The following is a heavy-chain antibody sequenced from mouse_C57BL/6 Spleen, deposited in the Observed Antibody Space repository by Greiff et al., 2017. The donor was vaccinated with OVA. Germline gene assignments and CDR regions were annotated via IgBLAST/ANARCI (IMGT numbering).Heavy chain of an antibody. Sequence: QVQLQQPGAELVKPGASVKLSCKASGYTFTSYWMHWVKQRPGQGLEWIGMIHPTSGSTNYNEKFKSKATLTVDKSSSTAYMQLSSLTSEDSAVYYCARGGYDYDPFDYWGQGTTLTVSS. CDR2: IHPTSGST. D-gene: IGHD2-4*01. V-gene: IGHV1-64*01. J-gene: IGHJ2*01. CDR3: ARGGYDYDPFDY. CDR1: GYTFTSYW.